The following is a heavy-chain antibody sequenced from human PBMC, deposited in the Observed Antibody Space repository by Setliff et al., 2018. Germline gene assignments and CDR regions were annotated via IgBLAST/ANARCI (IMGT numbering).Heavy chain of an antibody. CDR1: GYTFTSHY. D-gene: IGHD3-22*01. Sequence: GASVKVSCKASGYTFTSHYMHWVRQAPGLGLEWMGTINPSSGRTSYAQKFQGRVTMTRDTSTSTVYMAMSSLRSEDTAVYYCARDVFPYHYEGAFDIWGQGTMVTDSS. V-gene: IGHV1-46*01. CDR3: ARDVFPYHYEGAFDI. CDR2: INPSSGRT. J-gene: IGHJ3*02.